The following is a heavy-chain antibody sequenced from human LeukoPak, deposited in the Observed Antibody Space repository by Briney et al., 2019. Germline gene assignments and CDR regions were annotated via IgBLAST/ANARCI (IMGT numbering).Heavy chain of an antibody. D-gene: IGHD6-19*01. CDR2: IYYSGST. CDR3: ARVPQWLVHFGY. Sequence: SETLSLTCTVSGGSISSSSYYWGWIRQPPGKGLEWIGSIYYSGSTYYNPSLKGRVTISVDTSKNQFSLKLSSVTAADTAVYYCARVPQWLVHFGYWGQGTLVTVSS. J-gene: IGHJ4*02. V-gene: IGHV4-39*01. CDR1: GGSISSSSYY.